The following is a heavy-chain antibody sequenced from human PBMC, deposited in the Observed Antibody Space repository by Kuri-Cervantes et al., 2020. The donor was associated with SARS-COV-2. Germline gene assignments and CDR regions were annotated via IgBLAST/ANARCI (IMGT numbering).Heavy chain of an antibody. J-gene: IGHJ4*02. V-gene: IGHV3-21*04. CDR2: IRSRSSYK. Sequence: GGSLRLSCAASGFTFSSYSMNWVRQAPGKGLEWVSSIRSRSSYKYYADSVKGRFTISRDNAKNSVYLQMNSLRAEDTAVYYCAKEGYDFWSGGKRAPLDYWGQGTLVTVSS. CDR3: AKEGYDFWSGGKRAPLDY. D-gene: IGHD3-3*01. CDR1: GFTFSSYS.